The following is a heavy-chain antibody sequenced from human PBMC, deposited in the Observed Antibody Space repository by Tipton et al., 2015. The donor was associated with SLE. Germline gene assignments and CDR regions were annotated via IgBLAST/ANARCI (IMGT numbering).Heavy chain of an antibody. CDR3: AKSPNYGDYTPIFDY. D-gene: IGHD4-17*01. CDR2: ISWTSGSI. CDR1: GFTFDDYA. V-gene: IGHV3-9*01. Sequence: SLRLSCAASGFTFDDYALHWVRQAPGKGLEWVSGISWTSGSIGYADAVKGRFTISRDNAKNSLYLQMNSLRAEDTALYYCAKSPNYGDYTPIFDYWGQGTLVTVSS. J-gene: IGHJ4*02.